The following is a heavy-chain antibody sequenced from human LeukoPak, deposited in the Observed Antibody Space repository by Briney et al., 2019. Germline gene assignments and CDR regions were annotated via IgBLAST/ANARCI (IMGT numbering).Heavy chain of an antibody. CDR1: GFTVSSNY. J-gene: IGHJ4*02. CDR2: IYSGGST. D-gene: IGHD6-13*01. Sequence: GGSLRLSCAASGFTVSSNYMSWVRQAPGKGLEWVSVIYSGGSTYSADSVKGRFTISRDNSKNTLYPQMNSLRAEDTAVYYCVRDQGAAGLDYWGQGTLVTVSS. V-gene: IGHV3-66*01. CDR3: VRDQGAAGLDY.